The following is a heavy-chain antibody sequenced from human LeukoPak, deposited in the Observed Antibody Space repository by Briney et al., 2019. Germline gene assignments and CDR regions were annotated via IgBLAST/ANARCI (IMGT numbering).Heavy chain of an antibody. CDR3: ASTRGGVAVSGRGDFDI. CDR1: GASISSYY. V-gene: IGHV4-4*09. Sequence: PSETLSLTCGVSGASISSYYWSWIRQSPGKGLEWIGYIHHSGSTDYHPSLKGRVTISADTSQSQFSLSLTSVTAADTAVYFCASTRGGVAVSGRGDFDIWGQGTVATVSP. CDR2: IHHSGST. D-gene: IGHD6-19*01. J-gene: IGHJ3*02.